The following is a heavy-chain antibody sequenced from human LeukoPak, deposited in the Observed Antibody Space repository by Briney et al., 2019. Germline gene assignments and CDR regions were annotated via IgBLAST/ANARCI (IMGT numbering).Heavy chain of an antibody. D-gene: IGHD2-2*01. CDR3: ARATRGCCSSTSCYGRDYYYYYGMDV. CDR1: GGSISSYY. J-gene: IGHJ6*04. V-gene: IGHV4-59*01. CDR2: IYYSGST. Sequence: SETLSLTCTVSGGSISSYYWSWIRQPPGKGLEWIGYIYYSGSTNYNPSLKSRVTISVDTSKNQFSLKLSSVTAADTAVYYCARATRGCCSSTSCYGRDYYYYYGMDVWGKGTTVTVPS.